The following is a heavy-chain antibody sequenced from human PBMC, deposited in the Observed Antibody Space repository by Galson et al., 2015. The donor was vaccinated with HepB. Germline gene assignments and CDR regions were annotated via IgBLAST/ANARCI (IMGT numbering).Heavy chain of an antibody. V-gene: IGHV1-46*03. CDR2: INPSGGST. CDR1: GYTFTSYY. J-gene: IGHJ4*02. Sequence: SVKVSCKASGYTFTSYYMHWVRQAPGQGLEWMGIINPSGGSTSYAQKFQGRVTMTRDTSTSTVYMELSSLRSEDTAVYYCASPGTTGTKVLDYWGQGTLVTVSS. CDR3: ASPGTTGTKVLDY. D-gene: IGHD1-1*01.